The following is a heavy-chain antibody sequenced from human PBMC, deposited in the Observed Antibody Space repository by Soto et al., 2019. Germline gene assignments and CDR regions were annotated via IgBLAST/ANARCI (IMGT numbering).Heavy chain of an antibody. V-gene: IGHV4-31*02. Sequence: VAYGYSCSRGSYRSMKKQHTGKGLEWLGYIYYSGSTYYTPSLKSRVTISVDTSKNQFSLKLSSVTAADTAVYYCARDEAELPDDCYVMDVRVHGTTVPVS. CDR3: ARDEAELPDDCYVMDV. J-gene: IGHJ6*02. D-gene: IGHD2-2*01. CDR2: IYYSGST. CDR1: YGYSCSRGSY.